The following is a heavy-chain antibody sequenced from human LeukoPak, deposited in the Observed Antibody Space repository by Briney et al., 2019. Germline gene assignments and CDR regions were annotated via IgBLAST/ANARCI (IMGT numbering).Heavy chain of an antibody. V-gene: IGHV1-18*01. D-gene: IGHD3-10*01. Sequence: ASVKVSCXASGYAFTSYGISWVRQAPGQGLEWMGWISAYNGNTNYAQKLQGRVTMTTDTSTSTAYMELRSLRSDDTAVYYCARVGLLWFGELLRSRLDYFDYWGQGTLVTVSS. CDR2: ISAYNGNT. CDR3: ARVGLLWFGELLRSRLDYFDY. CDR1: GYAFTSYG. J-gene: IGHJ4*02.